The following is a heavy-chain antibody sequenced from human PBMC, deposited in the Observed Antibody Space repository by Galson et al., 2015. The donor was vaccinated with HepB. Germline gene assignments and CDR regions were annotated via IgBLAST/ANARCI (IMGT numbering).Heavy chain of an antibody. CDR1: GDSVSSNSAA. J-gene: IGHJ3*02. CDR2: TYYRSKWDN. CDR3: AGEKRDSSGKWGAFDI. V-gene: IGHV6-1*01. Sequence: CAISGDSVSSNSAAWNWIRQSPSRGLEWLGRTYYRSKWDNDYAVSVKSRITINPDTSKNQFSLQLNSVTPEDTAVYYCAGEKRDSSGKWGAFDIWGQGTMVTVSS. D-gene: IGHD6-19*01.